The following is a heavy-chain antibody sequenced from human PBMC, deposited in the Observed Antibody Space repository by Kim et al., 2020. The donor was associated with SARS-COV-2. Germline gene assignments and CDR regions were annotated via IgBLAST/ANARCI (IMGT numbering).Heavy chain of an antibody. Sequence: EHKCQTRVTITRDMSTSTAYMELSSLRSEDTAVYYCAAEFPTTFGRAFDFWGQGTMVTVSS. CDR3: AAEFPTTFGRAFDF. D-gene: IGHD3-10*01. J-gene: IGHJ3*01. V-gene: IGHV1-58*01.